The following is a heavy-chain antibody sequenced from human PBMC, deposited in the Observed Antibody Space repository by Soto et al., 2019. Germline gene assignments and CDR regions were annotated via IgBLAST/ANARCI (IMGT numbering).Heavy chain of an antibody. J-gene: IGHJ3*02. V-gene: IGHV3-49*04. CDR3: TRPRYNWNYGAFDI. CDR1: GFTFGDYA. CDR2: IRSKAYGGTT. Sequence: HPGGSLRLSCTASGFTFGDYAMSWVRQAPGKGLEWVGFIRSKAYGGTTEYAASVKGRFTISRDDSKSIAYLQMNSLKTEDTAVYYCTRPRYNWNYGAFDIWGQGTMVTVSS. D-gene: IGHD1-7*01.